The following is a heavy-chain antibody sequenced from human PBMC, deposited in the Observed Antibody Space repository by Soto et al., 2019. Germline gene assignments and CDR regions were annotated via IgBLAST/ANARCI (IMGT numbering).Heavy chain of an antibody. CDR1: GYTFTNYG. Sequence: ASVKVSCKASGYTFTNYGISWVRHAPAQGLEWMGWISAYNGNTNYAQKLQGRVTMTTDTSTSTAYMELRSLRSDDTAVYYCARSTSPAGPYYFEYWGQGTLVTV. CDR2: ISAYNGNT. V-gene: IGHV1-18*01. CDR3: ARSTSPAGPYYFEY. J-gene: IGHJ4*02. D-gene: IGHD1-1*01.